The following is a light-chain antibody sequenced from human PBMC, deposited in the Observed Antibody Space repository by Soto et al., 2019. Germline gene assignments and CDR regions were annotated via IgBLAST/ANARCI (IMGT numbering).Light chain of an antibody. Sequence: QPVLTQPPSVSGAPGQRVTISCTGSSSNIGAGYDVHWYQHLPGTAPKLLIYGSSNRPSGVPDRFSGSKSGTSASLAITGLQAEDEADYYCQSYDSSLSGWVFGGGTQLTVL. V-gene: IGLV1-40*01. J-gene: IGLJ3*02. CDR2: GSS. CDR1: SSNIGAGYD. CDR3: QSYDSSLSGWV.